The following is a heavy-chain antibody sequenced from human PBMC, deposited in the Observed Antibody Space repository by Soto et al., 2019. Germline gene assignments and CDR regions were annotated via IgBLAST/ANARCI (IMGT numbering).Heavy chain of an antibody. Sequence: VQLVEAGGGVVQPGRSLRLSCAASGFTFSDYAMHWVRQAPGKGLEWVAVVSHDGRNTHYADSLKGRFTISSDSSKNTDTLEMTSLRSEDTAVDYCAKGGRQWLVTSDFNYWGQGALVTVSS. CDR2: VSHDGRNT. J-gene: IGHJ4*02. D-gene: IGHD6-19*01. V-gene: IGHV3-30*18. CDR1: GFTFSDYA. CDR3: AKGGRQWLVTSDFNY.